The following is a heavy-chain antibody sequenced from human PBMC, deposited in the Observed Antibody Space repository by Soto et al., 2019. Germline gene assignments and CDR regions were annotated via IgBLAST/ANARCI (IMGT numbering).Heavy chain of an antibody. J-gene: IGHJ4*02. CDR3: ARVYYDFWSGYYYFDY. CDR2: IYHSGST. D-gene: IGHD3-3*01. V-gene: IGHV4-4*02. CDR1: GGSISSSNW. Sequence: SETLSLTCAVSGGSISSSNWWSWVRQPPGKGLEWIGEIYHSGSTNYNPSLKSQVTILVDKSKNQFSLKLSTVTAADTAVYYCARVYYDFWSGYYYFDYWGQGTLVTVSS.